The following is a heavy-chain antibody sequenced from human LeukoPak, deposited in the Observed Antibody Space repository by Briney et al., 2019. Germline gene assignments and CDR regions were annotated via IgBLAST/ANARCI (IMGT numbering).Heavy chain of an antibody. J-gene: IGHJ5*02. CDR2: INPASGDT. V-gene: IGHV1-2*02. CDR3: ARDWIGGYTMGVWNWFDT. Sequence: ASVKVSCKASGYTFTGYYIHWVRQAPGQGLEWMGRINPASGDTNYTQKFQGRVTMTRDTSISTVYVDLSRLTYDDTAVYYCARDWIGGYTMGVWNWFDTWGQGTLVTVSS. CDR1: GYTFTGYY. D-gene: IGHD3-3*01.